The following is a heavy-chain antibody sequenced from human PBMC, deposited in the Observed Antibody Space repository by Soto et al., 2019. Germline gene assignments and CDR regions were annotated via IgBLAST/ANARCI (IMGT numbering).Heavy chain of an antibody. J-gene: IGHJ4*02. CDR3: ARDGTSITKIRRNDY. V-gene: IGHV3-7*01. CDR2: IKEDGSEN. CDR1: GFMFSDCW. D-gene: IGHD1-26*01. Sequence: EVRLVESGGGLVQPGGSLRLSCAASGFMFSDCWMIWARQAPRKGLEWVASIKEDGSENFYVDSVKGRFTISRDNTKNSLYLQMNSLRAEDTAVYYCARDGTSITKIRRNDYWGQGTLVTVSS.